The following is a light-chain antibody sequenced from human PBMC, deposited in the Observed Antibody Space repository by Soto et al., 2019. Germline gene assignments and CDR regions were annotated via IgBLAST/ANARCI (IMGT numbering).Light chain of an antibody. CDR3: QKYESAPFT. V-gene: IGKV1-27*01. CDR1: QAISHY. CDR2: GSS. J-gene: IGKJ3*01. Sequence: DVQMTQSPSPLSASVGDRVTIACRASQAISHYLAWYQQKPGKVPELLIYGSSTLQSGVPSRFSGSGSGTDFTHSISSLQPEDVATYYCQKYESAPFTFGPGTKVDI.